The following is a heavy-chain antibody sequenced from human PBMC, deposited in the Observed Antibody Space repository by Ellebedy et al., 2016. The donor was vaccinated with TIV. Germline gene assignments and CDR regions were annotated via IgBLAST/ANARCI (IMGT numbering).Heavy chain of an antibody. CDR1: GGSVSSSDNY. Sequence: SETLSLTCTVSGGSVSSSDNYWIWIRQPPGKGLEWIGYISYSGSTKYDPSLKSRVTISVDTSKKQFSLKLSSVTAADTAVYFCAKYYCPNGVCYHFDYWGRGTLVTVSS. D-gene: IGHD2-8*01. CDR2: ISYSGST. J-gene: IGHJ4*02. CDR3: AKYYCPNGVCYHFDY. V-gene: IGHV4-61*08.